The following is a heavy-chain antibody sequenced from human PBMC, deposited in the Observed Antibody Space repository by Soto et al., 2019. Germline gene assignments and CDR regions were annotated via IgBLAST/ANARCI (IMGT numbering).Heavy chain of an antibody. CDR1: GYTFTIYA. Sequence: ASVKGSCKASGYTFTIYARHWVRKAPGQRLGWMGWINAGNGNTKYSQKFQGRVTITRDTSASTAYMELSSLRSEDTAVYYCAGNYYGSGSSYPYYYYYGMDVWGQGTTVTVSS. CDR2: INAGNGNT. V-gene: IGHV1-3*01. J-gene: IGHJ6*02. CDR3: AGNYYGSGSSYPYYYYYGMDV. D-gene: IGHD3-10*01.